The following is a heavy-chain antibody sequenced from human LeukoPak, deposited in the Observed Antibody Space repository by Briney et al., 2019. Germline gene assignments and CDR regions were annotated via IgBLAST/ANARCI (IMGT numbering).Heavy chain of an antibody. CDR1: GFTFSNYW. J-gene: IGHJ3*01. CDR2: IKQDGSDK. V-gene: IGHV3-7*01. Sequence: PGGSLRLSCAASGFTFSNYWMTWVRQAPGKGLEWVANIKQDGSDKYYVDSVKGRFTISRDNAKNSLYLQMNSLRAEDTAVYYCARDLDVVVLLGIIAYDAFDLWGQGTMVTVSS. D-gene: IGHD3-10*01. CDR3: ARDLDVVVLLGIIAYDAFDL.